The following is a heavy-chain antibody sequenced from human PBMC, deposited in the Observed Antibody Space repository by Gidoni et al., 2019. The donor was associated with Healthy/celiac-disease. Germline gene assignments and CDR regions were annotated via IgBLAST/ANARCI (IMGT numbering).Heavy chain of an antibody. J-gene: IGHJ4*02. CDR3: ARLGGDYEVDY. Sequence: QLQLQESGPGLVKPSETLSLTCTVSGGSISSSGLGVSIIVGAPTTTRPSSSRVTISVDTSKNQFSLKLSSVTAADTAVYYCARLGGDYEVDYWGQGTLVTVSS. CDR1: GGSISSS. D-gene: IGHD4-17*01. V-gene: IGHV4-39*01. CDR2: SIIVGAP.